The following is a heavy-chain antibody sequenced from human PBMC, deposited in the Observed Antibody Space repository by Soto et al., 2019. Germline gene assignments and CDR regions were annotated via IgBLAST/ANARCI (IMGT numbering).Heavy chain of an antibody. Sequence: SVSNAWMTWVRQAPGKGLEWVGRIKSKTDGGTTDYAAPVKGRFTISRDDSKNTLYLQMNSLKTEDTAVYYCTTSYYDILTGTRHWGQGTLVTVSS. J-gene: IGHJ4*02. CDR3: TTSYYDILTGTRH. CDR2: IKSKTDGGTT. CDR1: SVSNAW. D-gene: IGHD3-9*01. V-gene: IGHV3-15*07.